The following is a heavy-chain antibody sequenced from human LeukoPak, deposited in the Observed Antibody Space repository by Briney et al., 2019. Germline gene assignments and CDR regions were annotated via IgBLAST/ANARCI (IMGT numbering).Heavy chain of an antibody. V-gene: IGHV1-69*13. CDR1: GGTFSSYA. CDR2: IIPIFGTA. J-gene: IGHJ6*02. CDR3: ARDFVVVTATSYYYYYYGMDV. D-gene: IGHD2-21*02. Sequence: SVKVSCKASGGTFSSYAISWVRQAPGQGLEWMGGIIPIFGTANYAQKFQGRVTITADESTSTAYMELSSLRSEDTAVYYCARDFVVVTATSYYYYYYGMDVWGQGTTVTVSS.